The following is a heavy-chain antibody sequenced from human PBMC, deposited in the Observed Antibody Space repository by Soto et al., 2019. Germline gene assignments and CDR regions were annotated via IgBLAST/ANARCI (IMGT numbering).Heavy chain of an antibody. CDR1: GGSISSGGYY. CDR3: ARLRLGELSLPFDY. D-gene: IGHD3-16*02. J-gene: IGHJ4*02. CDR2: IYYSGST. Sequence: PSETLSLTCTVSGGSISSGGYYWSWIRQHPGKGLEWIGYIYYSGSTYYNPSLKSRVTISVDTSKNQFSLKLSSVTAADTAVYYCARLRLGELSLPFDYWGQGTMVTVYS. V-gene: IGHV4-31*03.